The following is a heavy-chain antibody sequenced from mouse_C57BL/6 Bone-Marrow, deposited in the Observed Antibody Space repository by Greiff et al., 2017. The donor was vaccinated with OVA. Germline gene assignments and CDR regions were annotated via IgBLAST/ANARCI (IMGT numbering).Heavy chain of an antibody. D-gene: IGHD2-4*01. V-gene: IGHV3-6*01. CDR1: GYSITSGYY. J-gene: IGHJ3*01. CDR3: ARDRDYDGGGFAY. CDR2: ISYDGSN. Sequence: ESGPGLVKPSQSLSLTCSVTGYSITSGYYWNWIRQFPGNKLEWMGYISYDGSNNYNPSLKNRISITRDTSKNQFFLKLNSVTTEDTATXYCARDRDYDGGGFAYWGQGTLVTVSA.